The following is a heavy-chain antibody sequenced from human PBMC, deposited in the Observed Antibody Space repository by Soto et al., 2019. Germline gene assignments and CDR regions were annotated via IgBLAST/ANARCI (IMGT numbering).Heavy chain of an antibody. V-gene: IGHV1-69*01. CDR2: IIPIFGTA. D-gene: IGHD3-16*02. J-gene: IGHJ4*02. CDR1: GGTFSSYA. CDR3: ARGSYDYVWGSYRQTNLDY. Sequence: QVQLVQSGAEVKKPGSSVKVSCKASGGTFSSYAISWVRQAPGQGLEWMGGIIPIFGTANYAQKFQGRVTITADESTSTAYMELSSLRSEDTAVYYCARGSYDYVWGSYRQTNLDYWGQETLVTVSS.